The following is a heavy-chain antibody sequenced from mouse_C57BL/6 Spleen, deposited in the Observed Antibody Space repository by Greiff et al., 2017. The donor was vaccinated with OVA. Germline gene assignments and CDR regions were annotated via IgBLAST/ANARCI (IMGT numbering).Heavy chain of an antibody. J-gene: IGHJ4*01. CDR1: GYTFTSYW. Sequence: QVQLQQPGAELVRPGSSVKLSCKASGYTFTSYWMHWVKQRPIQGLEWIGNIDPSDSETHYNQKFKDKATLTVDKSSSTAYMQLSSLTSEDSAVDYGARDGYYDAMDYWGQGTSVTVSS. CDR3: ARDGYYDAMDY. CDR2: IDPSDSET. V-gene: IGHV1-52*01. D-gene: IGHD2-3*01.